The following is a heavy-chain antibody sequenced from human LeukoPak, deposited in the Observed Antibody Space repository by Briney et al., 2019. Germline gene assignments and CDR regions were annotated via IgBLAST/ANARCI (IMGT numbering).Heavy chain of an antibody. Sequence: ASVKVSCKASGYTFTGYYMHWVRQAPGQGLEWMGWINPNSGGTNYAQKFQGRVTITADKSTSTAYMELSSLRSEDTAVYYCARGFIAAAFNWFDPWGQGTLVTVSS. CDR2: INPNSGGT. CDR1: GYTFTGYY. D-gene: IGHD6-13*01. V-gene: IGHV1-2*02. CDR3: ARGFIAAAFNWFDP. J-gene: IGHJ5*02.